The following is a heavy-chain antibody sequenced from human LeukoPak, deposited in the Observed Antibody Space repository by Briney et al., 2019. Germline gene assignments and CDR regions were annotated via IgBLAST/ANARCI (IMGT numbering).Heavy chain of an antibody. CDR1: GYSISSGYY. D-gene: IGHD1-26*01. Sequence: SETLSLTCAISGYSISSGYYWGWIRQPPGKGLEWIASIYYSGSTSYNPSLKSRVTISVDTSKNQFSLKLSSVTAADTAVYYCARAQWVFDAFDIWGQGTMVTVSS. V-gene: IGHV4-38-2*01. J-gene: IGHJ3*02. CDR2: IYYSGST. CDR3: ARAQWVFDAFDI.